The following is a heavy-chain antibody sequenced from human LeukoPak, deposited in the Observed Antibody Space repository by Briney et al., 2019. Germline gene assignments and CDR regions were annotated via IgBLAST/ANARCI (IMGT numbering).Heavy chain of an antibody. CDR2: IIPIFGTA. J-gene: IGHJ5*02. CDR1: GGTFSSYA. Sequence: SVKVSCKASGGTFSSYAISWVRQAPGQGLEWMGGIIPIFGTANYAQKFQGRVTITADESTSTAYMELSSLRSEDTAVYYCARALAARSRWFDPWGQGTLVTVSS. CDR3: ARALAARSRWFDP. D-gene: IGHD6-6*01. V-gene: IGHV1-69*13.